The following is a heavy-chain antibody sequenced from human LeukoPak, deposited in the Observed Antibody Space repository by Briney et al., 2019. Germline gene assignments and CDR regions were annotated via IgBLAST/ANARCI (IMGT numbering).Heavy chain of an antibody. Sequence: ASVKVSCKASGYTFTSYGISWVRQAPGQGLEWMGWISAYNGNTNYAQKLQGRVTMTTDTSTSTAYMELRSLRSDDTAVYYCATDPAITMVRGVIRWFDPWGQGTLVTVSS. CDR1: GYTFTSYG. CDR3: ATDPAITMVRGVIRWFDP. CDR2: ISAYNGNT. V-gene: IGHV1-18*01. J-gene: IGHJ5*02. D-gene: IGHD3-10*01.